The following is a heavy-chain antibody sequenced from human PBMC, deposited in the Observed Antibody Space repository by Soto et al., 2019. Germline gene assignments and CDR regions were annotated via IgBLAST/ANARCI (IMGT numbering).Heavy chain of an antibody. CDR3: AKEGASLYGGGGSAFDI. V-gene: IGHV3-30*02. CDR1: GFTFDSYT. Sequence: QHVGSLRLSCAASGFTFDSYTMHWVRQAPGKGLEWVASIPFDETFDYYAASVKGRFTISRDTSYNTLYLQMNSLTTEDTAVYYCAKEGASLYGGGGSAFDIWGQVTRGTVS. D-gene: IGHD4-17*01. J-gene: IGHJ3*02. CDR2: IPFDETFD.